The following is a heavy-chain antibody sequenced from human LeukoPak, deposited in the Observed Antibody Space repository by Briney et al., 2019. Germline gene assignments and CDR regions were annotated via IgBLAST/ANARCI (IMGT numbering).Heavy chain of an antibody. V-gene: IGHV4-4*09. CDR2: IYHSGST. D-gene: IGHD4-23*01. CDR1: GGSISGYY. J-gene: IGHJ4*02. Sequence: PSETLSLTCTVSGGSISGYYWSWIRQPPGKGLEWIGYIYHSGSTDYNPSPKSRVTISVDTSKSQFSLKLTSVTAADTAVYYCATLTTVVTAYYFDYWGQGTLVTVSS. CDR3: ATLTTVVTAYYFDY.